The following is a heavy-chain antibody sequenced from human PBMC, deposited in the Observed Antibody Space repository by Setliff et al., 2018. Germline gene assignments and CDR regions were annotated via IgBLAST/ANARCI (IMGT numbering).Heavy chain of an antibody. CDR2: INGGNGNT. V-gene: IGHV1-3*01. CDR3: ARDREYCSRTSCYIDY. J-gene: IGHJ4*02. D-gene: IGHD2-2*02. Sequence: ASVKVSCKASGYSFSTYAMHWARQAPGQRLEWMGWINGGNGNTKYSQKSQGRITITRDTSASTAYMEMSSLRSEDTAVYYCARDREYCSRTSCYIDYWGQGALVTVSS. CDR1: GYSFSTYA.